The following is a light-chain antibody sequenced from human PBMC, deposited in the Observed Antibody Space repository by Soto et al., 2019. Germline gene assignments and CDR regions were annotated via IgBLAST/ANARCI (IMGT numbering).Light chain of an antibody. Sequence: QSVLTQPPSVSGAPGQTVTISCTGSSSNIGAGYDVHWSQQLPGTAPKLLIYGSTNRPSGVPDRFSASKSGTSASLAITGLQAEDEADYYCQTYDNNLEGVFGGGTKLTVL. CDR1: SSNIGAGYD. V-gene: IGLV1-40*01. J-gene: IGLJ2*01. CDR3: QTYDNNLEGV. CDR2: GST.